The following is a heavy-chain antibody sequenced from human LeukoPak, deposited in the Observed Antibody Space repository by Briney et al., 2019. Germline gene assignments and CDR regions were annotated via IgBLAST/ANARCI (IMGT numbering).Heavy chain of an antibody. CDR2: ISYDGSDK. CDR3: AKDREVPALDY. Sequence: TGGSLRLSCGASGFTFSSCGMHWVRQAPGKGLEWVAAISYDGSDKYYADSVKGRFTISRDNSKNTVYLQMNSLRADDTAVYYCAKDREVPALDYWGQGTLVTVSS. CDR1: GFTFSSCG. D-gene: IGHD1-1*01. J-gene: IGHJ4*02. V-gene: IGHV3-30*18.